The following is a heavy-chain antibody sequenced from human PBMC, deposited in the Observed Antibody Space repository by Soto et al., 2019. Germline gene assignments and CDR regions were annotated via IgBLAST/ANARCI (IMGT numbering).Heavy chain of an antibody. CDR1: GGSISASSYY. Sequence: SETLSLICTVSGGSISASSYYWGWIRQPPGKGLEWIGYIYYSGSTNYNPSLKSRVTISVDTSKNQFSLKLSSVTAADTAVYYCARAIGGEQLVPGLVSYYYYYGMDVWGQGTTVAVSS. CDR3: ARAIGGEQLVPGLVSYYYYYGMDV. J-gene: IGHJ6*02. CDR2: IYYSGST. D-gene: IGHD6-6*01. V-gene: IGHV4-61*05.